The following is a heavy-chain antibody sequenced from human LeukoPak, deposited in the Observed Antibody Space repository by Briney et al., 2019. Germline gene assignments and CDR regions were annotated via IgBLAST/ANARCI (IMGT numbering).Heavy chain of an antibody. CDR1: GFTFSSYS. V-gene: IGHV3-49*04. D-gene: IGHD3-22*01. CDR2: IRSKAYGGTT. CDR3: TRDVYYYDSFFPVFDI. Sequence: GGSLRPSCAASGFTFSSYSMNWVRQAPGKGLEWVGFIRSKAYGGTTEYAASVKGRFTISRDDSKSIAYLQMNSLKTEDTAVYYCTRDVYYYDSFFPVFDIWGQGTMVTVSS. J-gene: IGHJ3*02.